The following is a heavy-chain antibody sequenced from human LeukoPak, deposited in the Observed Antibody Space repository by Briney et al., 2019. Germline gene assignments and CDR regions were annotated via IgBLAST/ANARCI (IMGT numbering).Heavy chain of an antibody. CDR1: GFTFSSYV. CDR2: ISGSDDRT. Sequence: GSLRLSCAASGFTFSSYVMNWLRQAPGEGLEWVSTISGSDDRTFYADSVKGRFTISRDNSKNMVYLQMNSLRAGDTAVYYCAKVQRSDFNMNFDSWGQGTLVTVSS. J-gene: IGHJ4*02. D-gene: IGHD2-15*01. V-gene: IGHV3-23*01. CDR3: AKVQRSDFNMNFDS.